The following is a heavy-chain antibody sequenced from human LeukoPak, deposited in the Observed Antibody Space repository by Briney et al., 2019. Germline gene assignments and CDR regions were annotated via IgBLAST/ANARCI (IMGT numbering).Heavy chain of an antibody. J-gene: IGHJ4*02. CDR1: GFSISNDW. D-gene: IGHD3-10*01. Sequence: GGSLRLSCAASGFSISNDWMSWVRQAPGKGLEWVARVKSRSAGETTDYAALVKGRFTISRDDSKNTLYLQMNSLKTEDTAVYYCTLIQGWGSGSYYRDFWGQGTLVTVSS. CDR2: VKSRSAGETT. V-gene: IGHV3-15*01. CDR3: TLIQGWGSGSYYRDF.